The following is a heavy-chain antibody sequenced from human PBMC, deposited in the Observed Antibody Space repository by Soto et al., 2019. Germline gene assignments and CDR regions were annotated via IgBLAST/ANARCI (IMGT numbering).Heavy chain of an antibody. V-gene: IGHV4-59*08. CDR2: IYYNGIT. Sequence: PSETLSLTCTVSGGSINNHYWSWIRQPPGKGLEWLGCIYYNGITHYNPSLKSRVSLSVDTSNMQFSLNLTSVTAADTAVYYCVRQPNRPMAGDDWGQGALVTVSS. CDR1: GGSINNHY. D-gene: IGHD6-19*01. CDR3: VRQPNRPMAGDD. J-gene: IGHJ4*02.